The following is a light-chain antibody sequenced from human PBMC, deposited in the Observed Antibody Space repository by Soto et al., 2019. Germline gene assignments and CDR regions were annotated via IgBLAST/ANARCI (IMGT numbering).Light chain of an antibody. CDR3: SSYTSGSTHVV. CDR1: SSDVGGYNY. Sequence: QSALTQPASVSGSPGQSITISCTGTSSDVGGYNYVSWYQQHPGKAPKLMIYDVSNRPSGVSNRFSGSKSANTASLTISGLQAEYEADYYCSSYTSGSTHVVFGGGTKLTVL. CDR2: DVS. J-gene: IGLJ2*01. V-gene: IGLV2-14*01.